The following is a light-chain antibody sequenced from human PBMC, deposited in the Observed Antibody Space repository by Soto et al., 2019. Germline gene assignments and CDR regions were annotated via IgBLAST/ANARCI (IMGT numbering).Light chain of an antibody. CDR3: QQTYSTLFT. CDR1: QDISSY. V-gene: IGKV1-39*01. Sequence: DIQMIQSPSSLSASVGDSVTITCRASQDISSYLNWYQQKPGKAPKLLIYAASTLHSGVPSRFSGSESGTDFTLTISSLQPEDFATYYCQQTYSTLFTFGPGTKVDFK. J-gene: IGKJ3*01. CDR2: AAS.